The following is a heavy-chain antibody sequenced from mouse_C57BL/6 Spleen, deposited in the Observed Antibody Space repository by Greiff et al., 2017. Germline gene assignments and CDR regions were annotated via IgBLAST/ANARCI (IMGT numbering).Heavy chain of an antibody. Sequence: EVKLEESGGGLVQPGGSMKLSCVASGFTFSNYWMNWVRQSPEKGLEWVAQIRLKSDNYATHYAESVKGRFTISRDDSKSSVYLQMNNLRAEDTGIYYCTAHYYGSSPFAYWGQGTLVTVSA. CDR2: IRLKSDNYAT. V-gene: IGHV6-3*01. D-gene: IGHD1-1*01. CDR1: GFTFSNYW. CDR3: TAHYYGSSPFAY. J-gene: IGHJ3*01.